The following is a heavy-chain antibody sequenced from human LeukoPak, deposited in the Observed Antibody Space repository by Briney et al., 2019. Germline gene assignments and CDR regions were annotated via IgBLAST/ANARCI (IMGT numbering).Heavy chain of an antibody. D-gene: IGHD6-19*01. V-gene: IGHV3-23*01. Sequence: GGSLRLSCAASGFTFSSYAMSWVRQAPGKWLEWVSVISGGGTSTYYADSVKGRFTISKDNPRNTLYLQMNSLRAEDTAVYYCAKTFIAVDNPIDYWGQGTLVTVSS. CDR3: AKTFIAVDNPIDY. CDR1: GFTFSSYA. J-gene: IGHJ4*02. CDR2: ISGGGTST.